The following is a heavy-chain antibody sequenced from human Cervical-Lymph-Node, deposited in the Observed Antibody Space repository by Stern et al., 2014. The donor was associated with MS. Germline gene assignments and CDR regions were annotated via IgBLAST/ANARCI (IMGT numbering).Heavy chain of an antibody. Sequence: QVQLQESGPGLVKPSETLSLTCTVSGGSIGRSSYYWGWIRQPPGKGLEWIGNIFYTGSTFSDPSLRSRVTISADTSHNPFPLSLTSVTAADTAVYYCARGAGVFDSWGQGTLVTVSP. CDR1: GGSIGRSSYY. D-gene: IGHD6-19*01. J-gene: IGHJ4*02. CDR3: ARGAGVFDS. CDR2: IFYTGST. V-gene: IGHV4-39*02.